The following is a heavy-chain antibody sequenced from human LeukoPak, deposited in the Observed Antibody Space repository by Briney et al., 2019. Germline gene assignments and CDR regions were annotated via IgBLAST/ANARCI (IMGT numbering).Heavy chain of an antibody. Sequence: GGSLRLSCAASGFTFSSYSMNLVRQAPGKGLEWVSSISSSSSYIYYADSVKGRFTISRDNAKNSLYLQMNSLRAEDTAVYYCAEEAVAGTSDFDYWGQGTLVTVSS. D-gene: IGHD6-19*01. V-gene: IGHV3-21*06. CDR1: GFTFSSYS. CDR3: AEEAVAGTSDFDY. CDR2: ISSSSSYI. J-gene: IGHJ4*02.